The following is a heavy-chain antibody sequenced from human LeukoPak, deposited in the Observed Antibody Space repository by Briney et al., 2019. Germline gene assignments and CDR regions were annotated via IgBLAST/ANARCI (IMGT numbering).Heavy chain of an antibody. D-gene: IGHD6-13*01. J-gene: IGHJ6*02. V-gene: IGHV4-59*01. Sequence: SETLSLTCTVSGGSISSYYWSWIRQPPGEGLEWIGYIYYSGSTNYNPSLKSRVTISVDTSKNQFTLKLSSVTAADTAVYYCARAKRYSSSWYEGMDVWGQGTTVTVSS. CDR3: ARAKRYSSSWYEGMDV. CDR1: GGSISSYY. CDR2: IYYSGST.